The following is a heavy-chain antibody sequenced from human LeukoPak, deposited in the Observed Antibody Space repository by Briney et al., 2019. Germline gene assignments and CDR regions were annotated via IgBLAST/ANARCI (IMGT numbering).Heavy chain of an antibody. D-gene: IGHD6-19*01. CDR1: GGSISRYY. J-gene: IGHJ6*03. CDR3: ARTISGYSSGWTPGYYYYYYMDV. CDR2: IYTSGST. V-gene: IGHV4-4*09. Sequence: SETLSLTCTVSGGSISRYYWSWIRQPPGKGLEWIGYIYTSGSTNYNPSLKSRVTISVDTSKNQFSLKLSSVTAADTAVYYCARTISGYSSGWTPGYYYYYYMDVWGKGTTVSVSS.